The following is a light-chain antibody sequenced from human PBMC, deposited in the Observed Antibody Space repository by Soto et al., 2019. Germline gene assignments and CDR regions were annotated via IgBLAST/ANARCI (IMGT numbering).Light chain of an antibody. CDR3: SSYTSSSTPGYV. CDR1: SSDVGGYNY. Sequence: QSALTQPASVSGSPGQSITISCTGTSSDVGGYNYVSWYQQHPGKAPKLMIYDVSNRPSGVSNRFSGFKSGNTASLTISGLQAEDEADYYCSSYTSSSTPGYVFGTGTKLTVL. J-gene: IGLJ1*01. CDR2: DVS. V-gene: IGLV2-14*01.